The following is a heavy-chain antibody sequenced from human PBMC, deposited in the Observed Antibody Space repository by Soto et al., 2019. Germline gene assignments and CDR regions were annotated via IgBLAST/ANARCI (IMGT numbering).Heavy chain of an antibody. V-gene: IGHV4-39*01. CDR3: ARHRATLTTSKGAFDI. CDR2: IYYSGST. D-gene: IGHD4-17*01. Sequence: QLQLQESGPGLVKPSETLSLTCTVSGGSISSSSYYWGWIRQPPGKGLEWIGSIYYSGSTYYNPSLKSRVTISVDTSKNQFSLKLSSVTAADTAVYYCARHRATLTTSKGAFDIWGQGTMVTVSS. CDR1: GGSISSSSYY. J-gene: IGHJ3*02.